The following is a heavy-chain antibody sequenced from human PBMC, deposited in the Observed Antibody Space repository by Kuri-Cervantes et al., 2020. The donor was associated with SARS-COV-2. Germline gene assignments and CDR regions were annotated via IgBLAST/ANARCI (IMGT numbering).Heavy chain of an antibody. CDR1: GFTFSSYS. J-gene: IGHJ4*02. D-gene: IGHD3-22*01. Sequence: GSLRLSCPASGFTFSSYSMNWVRQAPGKGLEWIGYIYYSGSTNYNPSLKSRVTISVDTSKNQFSLKLSSVTAADTAVYYCARARSSSGYSYYWGQGTLVTVSS. CDR2: IYYSGST. CDR3: ARARSSSGYSYY. V-gene: IGHV4-59*01.